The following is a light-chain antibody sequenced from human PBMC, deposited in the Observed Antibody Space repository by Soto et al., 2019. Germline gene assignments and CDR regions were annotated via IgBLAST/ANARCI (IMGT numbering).Light chain of an antibody. CDR1: SSDVGGYNF. CDR3: CSYAGTYTVV. V-gene: IGLV2-11*01. CDR2: DVN. J-gene: IGLJ2*01. Sequence: QSALTQPRSVSESPGQSVTISCTGTSSDVGGYNFVSWYQQHPGKAPKLMIYDVNKRPSGVPDRFSGSKSGNTASLTISGLQAEDEADYYCCSYAGTYTVVFGGGTKVTVL.